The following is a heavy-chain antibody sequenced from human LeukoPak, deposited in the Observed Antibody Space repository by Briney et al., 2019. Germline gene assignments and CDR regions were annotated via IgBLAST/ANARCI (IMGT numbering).Heavy chain of an antibody. CDR2: IVVGSGNT. Sequence: PGTSVKVSCKASGFTFTSSAMQWVRQARGQRLEWIGWIVVGSGNTNYAQKFQERVTITRDMSTSTAYMELSSLRAEDTAVYYCAAAVAGYYYYYGMDVWGQGTTVTVSS. CDR3: AAAVAGYYYYYGMDV. J-gene: IGHJ6*02. CDR1: GFTFTSSA. V-gene: IGHV1-58*02. D-gene: IGHD2-15*01.